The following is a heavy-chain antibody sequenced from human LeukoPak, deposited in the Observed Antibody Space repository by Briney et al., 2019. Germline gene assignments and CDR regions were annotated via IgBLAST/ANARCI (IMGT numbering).Heavy chain of an antibody. Sequence: QPGRSLRLSCAASGFTFSSYGMHWVRQAPGKGLEWVAVISYDGSNKYYADSVKGRFTISRDNSKNTLYLQMNSLRAEDTAVYYCAFNLAGFGELSFDYWGQGTLVTVSS. CDR3: AFNLAGFGELSFDY. CDR1: GFTFSSYG. J-gene: IGHJ4*02. V-gene: IGHV3-30*03. D-gene: IGHD3-10*01. CDR2: ISYDGSNK.